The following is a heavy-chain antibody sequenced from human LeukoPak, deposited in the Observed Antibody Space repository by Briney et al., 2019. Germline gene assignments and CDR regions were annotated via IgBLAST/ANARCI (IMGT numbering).Heavy chain of an antibody. D-gene: IGHD3-22*01. J-gene: IGHJ4*02. Sequence: SGPTLVKPTQTLTLTCTFSGFSLSTSGVGVGWIRQPPGKALEWLALIYWNDDKRYSPSLKSRLTITKDTSKNQVVLTMTNMDPVDTATYYCAHSGSYYYDSSGYSKTHFDFWGQGTLVTVSS. CDR2: IYWNDDK. CDR3: AHSGSYYYDSSGYSKTHFDF. V-gene: IGHV2-5*01. CDR1: GFSLSTSGVG.